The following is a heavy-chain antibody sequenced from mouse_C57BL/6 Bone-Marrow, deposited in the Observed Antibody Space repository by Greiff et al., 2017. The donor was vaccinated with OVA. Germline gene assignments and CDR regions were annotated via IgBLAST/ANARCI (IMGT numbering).Heavy chain of an antibody. D-gene: IGHD2-2*01. CDR2: ISGGGGNT. Sequence: EVMLVESGGGLVKPGGSLKLSCAASGFTFSSYTMSWVRQTPEKRLEWVATISGGGGNTYYPDSVKGRFTISRDNAKNTLYLQMSSLRSEDTALYYCARRLDGYEFAYWGQGTLVTVSA. V-gene: IGHV5-9*01. CDR1: GFTFSSYT. CDR3: ARRLDGYEFAY. J-gene: IGHJ3*01.